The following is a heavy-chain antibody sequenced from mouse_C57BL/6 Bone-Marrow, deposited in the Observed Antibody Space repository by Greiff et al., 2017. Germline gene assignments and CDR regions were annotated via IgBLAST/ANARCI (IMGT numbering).Heavy chain of an antibody. D-gene: IGHD2-5*01. J-gene: IGHJ3*01. Sequence: DVMLVESGEGLVKPGGSLKLSCAASGFTFSSYAMSWVRQTPEKRLEWVAYISSGGDYIYYADTVKGRFTISRDNARNTLYLQMSSLKSEDTAMYYCTRARTYYSNYVWFAYWGQGTLVTVSA. CDR2: ISSGGDYI. CDR1: GFTFSSYA. CDR3: TRARTYYSNYVWFAY. V-gene: IGHV5-9-1*02.